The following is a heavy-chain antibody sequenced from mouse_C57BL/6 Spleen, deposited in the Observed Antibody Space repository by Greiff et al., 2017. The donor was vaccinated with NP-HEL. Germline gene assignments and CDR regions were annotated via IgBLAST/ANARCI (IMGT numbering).Heavy chain of an antibody. Sequence: EVKLMESGGGLVKPGGSLKLSCAASGFTFSSYAMSWVRQTPEKRLEWVATISDGGSYTYYPDNVKGRFTISRDNAKNNLYLQMSHLKSEDTAMYYCARDRGLNWDAWYFDVWGTGTTVTVSS. CDR1: GFTFSSYA. CDR2: ISDGGSYT. D-gene: IGHD4-1*01. V-gene: IGHV5-4*01. CDR3: ARDRGLNWDAWYFDV. J-gene: IGHJ1*03.